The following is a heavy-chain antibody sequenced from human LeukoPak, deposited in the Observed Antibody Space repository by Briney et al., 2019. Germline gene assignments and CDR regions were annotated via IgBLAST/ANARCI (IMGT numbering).Heavy chain of an antibody. CDR1: GFTFRSFW. J-gene: IGHJ6*03. V-gene: IGHV3-7*01. CDR3: AREPYYYYYYMDV. CDR2: IKQDGIER. Sequence: PGGSLRLSCAASGFTFRSFWMSWVRQAPGKGLEWVANIKQDGIERYYMDSVKGRFTISRDNAKNSLYLRLSSLRAEDTAVYYCAREPYYYYYYMDVWGKGTTVTVSS.